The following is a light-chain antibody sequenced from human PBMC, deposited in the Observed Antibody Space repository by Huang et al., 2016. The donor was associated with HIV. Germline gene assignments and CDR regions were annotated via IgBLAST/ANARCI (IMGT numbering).Light chain of an antibody. CDR3: QQCGDSTWT. V-gene: IGKV3-20*01. Sequence: EIVLTQSPGSLSLSPGDRATLSCRASQYVADAYVAWYQHIPGQSPRLLSDGASRRAPGSPDRFSGSGFSTDFNLTISRLEPEDFAVYYCQQCGDSTWTFGQGTKVEVK. J-gene: IGKJ1*01. CDR1: QYVADAY. CDR2: GAS.